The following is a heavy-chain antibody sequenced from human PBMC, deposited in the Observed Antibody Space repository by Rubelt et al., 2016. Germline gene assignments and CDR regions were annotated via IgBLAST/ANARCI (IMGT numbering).Heavy chain of an antibody. Sequence: QVQLVQSGAEMRKPGASVKVSCQTSGYSFITYAVNWVRQAPGQGLEWMGWISAYNGNTNYAQKLQGRVTRTTDTSTSTAYMELRSLRSDDTAVYYCARRDGYNWDDAFDIWGQGTMVTVSS. CDR1: GYSFITYA. V-gene: IGHV1-18*01. D-gene: IGHD5-24*01. J-gene: IGHJ3*02. CDR2: ISAYNGNT. CDR3: ARRDGYNWDDAFDI.